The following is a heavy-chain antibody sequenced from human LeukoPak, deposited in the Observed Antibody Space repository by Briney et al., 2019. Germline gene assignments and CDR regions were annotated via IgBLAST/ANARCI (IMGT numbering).Heavy chain of an antibody. CDR3: ARDRGSRYYW. CDR1: GYTFTDYY. CDR2: INPYSGGT. D-gene: IGHD6-13*01. V-gene: IGHV1-2*02. J-gene: IGHJ4*02. Sequence: GSSEKVSCRASGYTFTDYYIHWVRQAPGQGLEWMGWINPYSGGTNNAQKFQGRVTMTGDTSISTAYMELSSLRSDDTAVYYCARDRGSRYYWWVQGTLVTVSS.